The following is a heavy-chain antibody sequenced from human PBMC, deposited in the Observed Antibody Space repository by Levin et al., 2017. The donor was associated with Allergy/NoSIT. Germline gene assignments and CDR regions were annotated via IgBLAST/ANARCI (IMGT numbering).Heavy chain of an antibody. V-gene: IGHV6-1*01. Sequence: SETLSLTCAISGDTVSSNSAAWIWIRQSPSRGLEWLGRTYYRSKWYNDYAVSVKGRITINPDTSKNQFSLHLSSVTPEDTAVYYCGRAGTPRWLRTSNDYFDSWGQGTLVTVSS. CDR1: GDTVSSNSAA. J-gene: IGHJ4*02. CDR2: TYYRSKWYN. D-gene: IGHD5-24*01. CDR3: GRAGTPRWLRTSNDYFDS.